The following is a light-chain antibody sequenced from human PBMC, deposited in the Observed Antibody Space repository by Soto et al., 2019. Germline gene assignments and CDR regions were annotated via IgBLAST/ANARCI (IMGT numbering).Light chain of an antibody. V-gene: IGKV1-27*01. Sequence: DIQMTQSPSSLSASVGDGVTISCRASQGIGNYLAWYQQKPGKAPKHLIYAASTLQSGVPSRFSGSGSGTDFTLTISSLQPEDVATYYCQKYNSAPRSCGQGPRVEI. CDR3: QKYNSAPRS. CDR1: QGIGNY. J-gene: IGKJ1*01. CDR2: AAS.